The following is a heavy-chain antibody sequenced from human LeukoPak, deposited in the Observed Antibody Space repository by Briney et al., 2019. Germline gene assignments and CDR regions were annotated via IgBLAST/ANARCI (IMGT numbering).Heavy chain of an antibody. CDR3: ARIFGYCSSTSCPGAMDV. V-gene: IGHV1-2*02. J-gene: IGHJ6*03. CDR1: GYTFTGYY. D-gene: IGHD2-2*01. CDR2: INPNSGGT. Sequence: ASVKVSCKSSGYTFTGYYMHWVRQAPGQGLEWMGWINPNSGGTNYAQKFQGRVTMTRDTPISTAYMELSRLRSYDTAVYYCARIFGYCSSTSCPGAMDVWGKGTTVTVSS.